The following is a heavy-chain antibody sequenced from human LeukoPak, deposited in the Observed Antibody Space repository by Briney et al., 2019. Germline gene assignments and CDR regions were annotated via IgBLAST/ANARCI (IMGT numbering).Heavy chain of an antibody. CDR1: GFTFSSYA. J-gene: IGHJ3*02. D-gene: IGHD6-6*01. V-gene: IGHV3-64*01. Sequence: PGGSLRLSCAASGFTFSSYAMHWVRQAPGKGLEYVSAISSNGGSTYYANSVKGRFTISRDNSKNTLYLQMGSLRAEDMAVYYCARGGPTGAARPHAFDIWGQGTMVTVSS. CDR2: ISSNGGST. CDR3: ARGGPTGAARPHAFDI.